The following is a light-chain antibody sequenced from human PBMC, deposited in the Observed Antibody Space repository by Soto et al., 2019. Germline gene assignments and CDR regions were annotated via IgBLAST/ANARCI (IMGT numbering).Light chain of an antibody. V-gene: IGKV3-20*01. CDR1: QSVSHSY. CDR2: AAS. Sequence: EIVLTQSPGTLSLSPGERATLSCRASQSVSHSYLAWYQQKPGQAPRLLIYAASSRAPGIPDRFSGRGSGTDFTLTISRLEPEDFALYYCHQYGDSPCTFGQGTKAELK. CDR3: HQYGDSPCT. J-gene: IGKJ1*01.